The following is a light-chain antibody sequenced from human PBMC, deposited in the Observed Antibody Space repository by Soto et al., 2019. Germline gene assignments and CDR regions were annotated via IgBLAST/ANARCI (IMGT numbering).Light chain of an antibody. J-gene: IGKJ4*01. CDR1: QTVRNNY. V-gene: IGKV3-20*01. Sequence: EFLLTQSPGTLSFSPGERAALSCRASQTVRNNYLAWYQQKPGQAPRLLIYDASSRATGIPARFSGGGSGTDFTLTISRLEPEDFAVYYCQQFSSYPLTFGGGTKVDIK. CDR2: DAS. CDR3: QQFSSYPLT.